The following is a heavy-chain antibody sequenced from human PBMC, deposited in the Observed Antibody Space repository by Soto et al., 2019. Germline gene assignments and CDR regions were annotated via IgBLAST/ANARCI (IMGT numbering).Heavy chain of an antibody. V-gene: IGHV1-18*01. D-gene: IGHD1-1*01. J-gene: IGHJ4*02. Sequence: QVHLVQSGAEVKKPGASVKVSCKASGYTFTSYGITWVRQAPGQGLEWMGWISAHNGNTDYAQKLQGRASVTRDPSTSTAYMELRSLRSDDTAVYYCARGRYGDYWGQGALVTVSS. CDR3: ARGRYGDY. CDR1: GYTFTSYG. CDR2: ISAHNGNT.